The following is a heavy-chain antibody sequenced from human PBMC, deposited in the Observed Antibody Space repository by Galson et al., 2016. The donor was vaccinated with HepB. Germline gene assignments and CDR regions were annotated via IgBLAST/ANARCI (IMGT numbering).Heavy chain of an antibody. V-gene: IGHV3-33*06. J-gene: IGHJ4*02. Sequence: SLRLSCAASGFNFSNYGMHWVRQAPGKGLEWVAIVWYDGYNKYYADSVKGRFTISRDNSKNTLYLQMNSLRAEDTAVYYCAKAANTPYNSGWYGMDSWGQGTPVTVSS. CDR3: AKAANTPYNSGWYGMDS. CDR2: VWYDGYNK. D-gene: IGHD6-19*01. CDR1: GFNFSNYG.